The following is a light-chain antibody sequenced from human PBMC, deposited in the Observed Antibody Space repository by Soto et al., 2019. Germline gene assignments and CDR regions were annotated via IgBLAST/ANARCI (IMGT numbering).Light chain of an antibody. V-gene: IGKV1-12*01. J-gene: IGKJ1*01. CDR2: AAS. CDR1: QGFSSW. CDR3: QQANSFPWT. Sequence: DIPMTQSPSSVSASVGDRVTITCRASQGFSSWLAWYQQKPGKAPKLLMYAASSLQSGVSSRFSGSGSGTDFTLIISSLQPEDFATYYCQQANSFPWTFGQGTKVEIK.